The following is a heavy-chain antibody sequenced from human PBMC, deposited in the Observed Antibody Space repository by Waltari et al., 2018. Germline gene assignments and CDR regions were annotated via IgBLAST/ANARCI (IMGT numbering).Heavy chain of an antibody. CDR3: ARDRGRGIYLDS. CDR1: GDSMSPSYW. J-gene: IGHJ4*02. Sequence: QLQLQQSGPGLVKPSESLSLTCAVSGDSMSPSYWWSWVRQSPGKGLEWIGQINRSGKTNYHPAFESRVIVSIDTSNNQFSLKFPSANAADTAIYYCARDRGRGIYLDSWGQGTLVTVSP. CDR2: INRSGKT. D-gene: IGHD2-15*01. V-gene: IGHV4-4*02.